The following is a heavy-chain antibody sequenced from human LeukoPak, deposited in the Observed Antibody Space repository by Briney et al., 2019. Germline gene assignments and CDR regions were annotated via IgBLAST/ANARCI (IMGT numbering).Heavy chain of an antibody. Sequence: GGSLRLSCAASGFTFSIYSMNWVRQAPGKGLEWVSYISSSSSTIYYADSVKGRFTISRDNAKNSLYLQMNSLRDEDTAVYYCARAPPSVGLRFLEWLPTDYWGQGTLVTVSS. CDR2: ISSSSSTI. D-gene: IGHD3-3*01. V-gene: IGHV3-48*02. CDR3: ARAPPSVGLRFLEWLPTDY. CDR1: GFTFSIYS. J-gene: IGHJ4*02.